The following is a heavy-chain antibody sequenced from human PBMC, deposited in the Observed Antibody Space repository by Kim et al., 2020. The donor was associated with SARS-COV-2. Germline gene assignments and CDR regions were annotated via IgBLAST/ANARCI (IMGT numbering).Heavy chain of an antibody. J-gene: IGHJ4*02. CDR1: GFTFSSYG. CDR3: AKLAYYYDSSGYNNFDY. D-gene: IGHD3-22*01. V-gene: IGHV3-33*06. CDR2: IWYDGSNK. Sequence: GGSLRLSCAASGFTFSSYGMHWVRQAPGKGLEWVAVIWYDGSNKYYADSVKGRFTISRDNSKNTLYLQMNSLRAEDTAVYYCAKLAYYYDSSGYNNFDYWGQGTLVTVSS.